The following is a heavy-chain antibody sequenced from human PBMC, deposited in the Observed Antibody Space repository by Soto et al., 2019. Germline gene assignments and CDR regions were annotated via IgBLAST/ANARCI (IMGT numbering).Heavy chain of an antibody. J-gene: IGHJ5*02. CDR2: MNPNSGHT. CDR1: GYTFTSHD. V-gene: IGHV1-8*01. Sequence: QVQLVQSGAEVKKPGASVKVSCKASGYTFTSHDINWMRQATGQGLEWMGWMNPNSGHTNYAQKFQGRVTMTRDTSISTAYMEVTSLRSEDTAIYYCASDMSTTWGQGTLVTVSS. D-gene: IGHD2-2*01. CDR3: ASDMSTT.